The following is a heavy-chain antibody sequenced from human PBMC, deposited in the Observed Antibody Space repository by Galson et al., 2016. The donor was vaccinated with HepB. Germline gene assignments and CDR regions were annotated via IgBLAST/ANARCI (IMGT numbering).Heavy chain of an antibody. CDR1: GDSISRYY. V-gene: IGHV4-59*12. CDR2: VYDSGST. D-gene: IGHD2/OR15-2a*01. CDR3: ARQYWGGPSDY. J-gene: IGHJ4*02. Sequence: ETLSLTCTVSGDSISRYYWSWIRQPPGKELEWIGYVYDSGSTEYNPSLKSRVTISIDTSKNHFSLRLTSVTDADTALYYCARQYWGGPSDYWGQGTLVIVSS.